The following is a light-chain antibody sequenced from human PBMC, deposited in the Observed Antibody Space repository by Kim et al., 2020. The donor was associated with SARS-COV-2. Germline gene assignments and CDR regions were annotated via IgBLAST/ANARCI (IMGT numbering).Light chain of an antibody. V-gene: IGLV1-44*01. Sequence: QSVLTQPPSASKTPGQTVTISCSGSRSNVGANSVTWYQQLPGTAPKLLIYNDNQRPSGVPDRFSGSKSGTSASLAISGLQSDDEADYYCAAWDDSLGGLWVFGGGTKLTVL. CDR1: RSNVGANS. CDR3: AAWDDSLGGLWV. CDR2: NDN. J-gene: IGLJ3*02.